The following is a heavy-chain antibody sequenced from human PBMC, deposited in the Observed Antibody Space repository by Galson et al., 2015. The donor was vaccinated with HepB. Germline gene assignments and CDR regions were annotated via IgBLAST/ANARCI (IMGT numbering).Heavy chain of an antibody. V-gene: IGHV3-30*03. CDR2: ISYDGSNK. D-gene: IGHD3-10*01. Sequence: SLRLSCAASGFTFSSYGMHWVRQAPGKGLEWVAVISYDGSNKYYADSVKGRFTISRDNSKNTLYLQMNSLRAEDTAVYYCVSPTPRSPLLWFGELPYYYYYGMDVWGQGTTVTVSS. CDR1: GFTFSSYG. CDR3: VSPTPRSPLLWFGELPYYYYYGMDV. J-gene: IGHJ6*02.